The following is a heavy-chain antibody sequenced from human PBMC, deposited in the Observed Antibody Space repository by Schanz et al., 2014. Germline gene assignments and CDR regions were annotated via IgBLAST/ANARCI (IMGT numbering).Heavy chain of an antibody. V-gene: IGHV3-30*04. CDR3: TKPPPAYTSTWYTYYFDY. J-gene: IGHJ4*02. Sequence: QVQLVESGGGVVQPGRSLRLSCAASGFSFSTYAMHWVRQAPGKGLEWVAVISYGGSDKYYTDSVKGHFTISRDDSKNTLYLQMNSLRAEDTAIYYCTKPPPAYTSTWYTYYFDYWGQGTLVTVSS. D-gene: IGHD6-13*01. CDR1: GFSFSTYA. CDR2: ISYGGSDK.